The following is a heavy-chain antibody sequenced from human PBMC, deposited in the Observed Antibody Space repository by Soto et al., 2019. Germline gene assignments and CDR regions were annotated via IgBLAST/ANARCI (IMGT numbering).Heavy chain of an antibody. V-gene: IGHV3-48*02. J-gene: IGHJ6*02. CDR3: ARDTPYSSSWYLDYYYGMDV. CDR2: ISSSSSTI. CDR1: GFTFSSYS. D-gene: IGHD6-13*01. Sequence: PXGSLRLSCSASGFTFSSYSMNWVRQAPGRGLDWVSYISSSSSTIYYADSVKGRFTISRDNAKNSLYLQMNSLRDEDTAVYYCARDTPYSSSWYLDYYYGMDVWGQGTTVTVSS.